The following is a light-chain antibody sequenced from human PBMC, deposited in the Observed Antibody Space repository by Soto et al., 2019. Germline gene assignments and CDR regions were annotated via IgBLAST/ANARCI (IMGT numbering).Light chain of an antibody. CDR1: SSDVGRYNT. CDR3: NSLRVNHLYV. V-gene: IGLV2-14*01. Sequence: QSALTQPASVSGSPGQTITISFTGTSSDVGRYNTVSWYQHHPGKAPKLIIYEVTHRPAGISDRFSASKSGNTGSLTISGLQAEDEADYYCNSLRVNHLYVFGSGTKLTVL. CDR2: EVT. J-gene: IGLJ1*01.